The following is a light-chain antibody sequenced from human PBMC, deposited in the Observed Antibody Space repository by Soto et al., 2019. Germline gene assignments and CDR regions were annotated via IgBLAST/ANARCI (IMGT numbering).Light chain of an antibody. V-gene: IGLV2-11*01. J-gene: IGLJ1*01. CDR3: CSYAGSYTFP. CDR1: SSDVGGYNY. CDR2: DVN. Sequence: SVLTQPRSVSGSPGQSVTISCTGTSSDVGGYNYVSWYQQHPGKAPKLMIYDVNKRPSGVPDRFSGSKSGNTASLTISGLQAEDEADYYCCSYAGSYTFPFGTGTKLTVL.